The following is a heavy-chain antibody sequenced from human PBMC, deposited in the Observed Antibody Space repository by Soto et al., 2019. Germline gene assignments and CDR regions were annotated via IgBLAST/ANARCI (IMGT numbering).Heavy chain of an antibody. D-gene: IGHD1-26*01. CDR2: ISYDGSSK. Sequence: QVQLVESGGGVGQPGRSLRLSCAASGFTFSDYGMHWVRQAPGKWLECLAVISYDGSSKYYADSVKGRFTISRDNSKNTLYMQMSSLRTEDTAVYSCAKDTSRVGSTRGPFDCWGQGTLVTVSS. CDR3: AKDTSRVGSTRGPFDC. V-gene: IGHV3-30*18. CDR1: GFTFSDYG. J-gene: IGHJ4*02.